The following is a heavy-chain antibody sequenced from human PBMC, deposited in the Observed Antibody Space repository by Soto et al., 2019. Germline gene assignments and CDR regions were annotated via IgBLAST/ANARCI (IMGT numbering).Heavy chain of an antibody. CDR3: ASDPGGGGY. D-gene: IGHD3-10*01. V-gene: IGHV3-53*01. J-gene: IGHJ4*02. Sequence: EVQLVESGGGLIQPGGSLRLSCAVSGFTVSNNYMSWVRQAPGKGLEGVSVIYSGGYTAYGDSVKGRFTISRDNSKNTLHPKRKTLKAEAPAVYFCASDPGGGGYWGQGTLVTVSS. CDR2: IYSGGYT. CDR1: GFTVSNNY.